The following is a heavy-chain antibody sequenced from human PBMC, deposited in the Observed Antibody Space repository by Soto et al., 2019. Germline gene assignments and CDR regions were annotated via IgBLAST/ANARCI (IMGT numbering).Heavy chain of an antibody. CDR1: GDTFSFYT. V-gene: IGHV1-69*02. CDR3: ATSYGSGYRAFDS. CDR2: INPILSMS. D-gene: IGHD3-10*01. J-gene: IGHJ4*02. Sequence: QVQLVQSGAEVEKPGSSVKVSCKASGDTFSFYTINWVRQAPGLGLEWVGRINPILSMSNYAQKFQGRVTMTADKSTNTAYMELRSLRSEDTAMYFCATSYGSGYRAFDSWGQGALVTVSS.